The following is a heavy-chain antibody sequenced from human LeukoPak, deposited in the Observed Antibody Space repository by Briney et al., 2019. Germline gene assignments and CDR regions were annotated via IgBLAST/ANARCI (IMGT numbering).Heavy chain of an antibody. V-gene: IGHV3-53*01. CDR2: IYSGGST. J-gene: IGHJ3*02. CDR3: SRKKYSSSSEGAFDI. D-gene: IGHD6-13*01. CDR1: GFTFSSYA. Sequence: GGSLRLSCAASGFTFSSYAMSWVRQAPGKGLEWVSVIYSGGSTYYADSVKGRFTISRDNSKNTLYLQMNSLRAEDTAVYYCSRKKYSSSSEGAFDIWGQGTMVTVSS.